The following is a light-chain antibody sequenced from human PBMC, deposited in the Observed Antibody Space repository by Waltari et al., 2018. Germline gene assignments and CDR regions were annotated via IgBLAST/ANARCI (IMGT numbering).Light chain of an antibody. CDR3: QKYGTLPAT. CDR2: DAS. V-gene: IGKV3-20*01. CDR1: KSVRRT. J-gene: IGKJ1*01. Sequence: DIVLTQSPGTLSVSPGARATLSCRASKSVRRTLAWYQQKPGQAPRLLIYDASTRATGVPDRFSGSGFGTDFSLTISRLEPEDFAVYYCQKYGTLPATFGQGTKVEIK.